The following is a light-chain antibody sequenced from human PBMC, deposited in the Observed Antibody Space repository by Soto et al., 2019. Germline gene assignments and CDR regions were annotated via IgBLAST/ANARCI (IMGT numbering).Light chain of an antibody. CDR3: QSYGSSLSGVV. V-gene: IGLV1-40*01. CDR2: ANN. CDR1: TSNIGAGYD. J-gene: IGLJ2*01. Sequence: QSVLTQPPSVSGAPGQRVTISCTGSTSNIGAGYDVHWYQQLPGTAPKLFIYANNNRPSGVPDRFSGSKSGTSASLAITGLQADDEADYYCQSYGSSLSGVVFGGGTKLTVL.